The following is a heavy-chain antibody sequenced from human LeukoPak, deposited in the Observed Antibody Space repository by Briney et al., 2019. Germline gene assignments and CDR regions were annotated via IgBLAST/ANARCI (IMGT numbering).Heavy chain of an antibody. J-gene: IGHJ4*02. CDR1: GGSIGSSAYS. D-gene: IGHD3-10*01. CDR3: AREGPHGSGIYYNPLDY. CDR2: ISYTGTT. V-gene: IGHV4-39*02. Sequence: PSETLSLTCTVSGGSIGSSAYSWGWIRQPPGKGLEWIGSISYTGTTYYNPFLKSRVTISLDTSKNQFSLKLISVTAADTALYYCAREGPHGSGIYYNPLDYWGQGALVIVSS.